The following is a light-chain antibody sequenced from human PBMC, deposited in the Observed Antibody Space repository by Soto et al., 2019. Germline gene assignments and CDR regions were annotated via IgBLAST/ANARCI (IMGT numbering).Light chain of an antibody. Sequence: QPALTQSASVSGSPGQSITISCTGTSSDVGNYNYVSWYQQHPGEVPKLIIFNVNNRPSGVSNRFSGSKSGNTASLTISGLQAEDEADYYCSSFTSSTTYVFGTGTQLTVL. V-gene: IGLV2-14*01. CDR3: SSFTSSTTYV. CDR1: SSDVGNYNY. J-gene: IGLJ1*01. CDR2: NVN.